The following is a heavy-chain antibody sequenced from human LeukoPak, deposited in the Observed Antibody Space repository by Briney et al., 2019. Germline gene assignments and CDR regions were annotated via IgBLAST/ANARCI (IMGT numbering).Heavy chain of an antibody. J-gene: IGHJ5*02. CDR1: GGSISSYY. D-gene: IGHD5-12*01. CDR3: ARDGNSGTRLWWFDP. V-gene: IGHV4-4*07. Sequence: SETLSLTCTVSGGSISSYYWSWIRQPAGKGLEWIGRIYTSGSTNYNPSLKSRVTMSVDTSKNQFSLKLSSVTAADTAVYYCARDGNSGTRLWWFDPWGQGTLVTVSS. CDR2: IYTSGST.